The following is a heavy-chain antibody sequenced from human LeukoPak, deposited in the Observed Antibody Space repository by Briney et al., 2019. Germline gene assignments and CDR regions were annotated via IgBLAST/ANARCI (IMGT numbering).Heavy chain of an antibody. CDR2: INPSAGGT. Sequence: ASVKVSCKASGYTFTSYYIHWVRQAPGQGLEWMGLINPSAGGTSYAQKFQDRVTMTRDMSTTTVYLGLNSLRSEDTAVYYCARGGCSTTSCYHFDSRGQRTLVTVSS. J-gene: IGHJ4*02. CDR1: GYTFTSYY. V-gene: IGHV1-46*01. CDR3: ARGGCSTTSCYHFDS. D-gene: IGHD2-2*01.